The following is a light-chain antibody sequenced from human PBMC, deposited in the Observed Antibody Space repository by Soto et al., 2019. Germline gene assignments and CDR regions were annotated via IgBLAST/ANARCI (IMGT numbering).Light chain of an antibody. V-gene: IGLV3-1*01. CDR3: QAWDGNTVV. J-gene: IGLJ2*01. CDR2: QDR. Sequence: SYELTQPPSVSVSPGQTASITCSGDKLGDKYVCWYHQKPGQSPVLVIYQDRKRPSGITERFSGSNSGNTATLTISETQAMDEGDYYCQAWDGNTVVFGGGTKLTVL. CDR1: KLGDKY.